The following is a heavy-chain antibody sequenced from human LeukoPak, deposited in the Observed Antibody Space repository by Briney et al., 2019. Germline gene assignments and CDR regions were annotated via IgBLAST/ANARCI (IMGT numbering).Heavy chain of an antibody. CDR3: ARACDSAVFDY. CDR2: IYYSGST. J-gene: IGHJ4*02. CDR1: GGSISSYY. Sequence: SETLSLTCTVSGGSISSYYWSWIRQPPGKGLEWIGYIYYSGSTNYNPSLKSRVTISVDTSKNQFSLKLSSVTAADTAVYYCARACDSAVFDYWGQGTLVTVSS. V-gene: IGHV4-59*01. D-gene: IGHD4-11*01.